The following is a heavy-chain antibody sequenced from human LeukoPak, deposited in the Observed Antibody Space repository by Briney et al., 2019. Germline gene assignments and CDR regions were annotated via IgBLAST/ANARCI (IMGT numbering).Heavy chain of an antibody. CDR2: IYHSGST. CDR1: GYSISSGNY. Sequence: SETLSLTCTVSGYSISSGNYWDWIRQPPGKGLEWIGSIYHSGSTYYNPSLKSRVTISVDTSKNQFSLKLSSVTAADTAVYYCAKAPSRYSYGYRFFDYWGQGTLVTVSS. V-gene: IGHV4-38-2*02. CDR3: AKAPSRYSYGYRFFDY. J-gene: IGHJ4*02. D-gene: IGHD5-18*01.